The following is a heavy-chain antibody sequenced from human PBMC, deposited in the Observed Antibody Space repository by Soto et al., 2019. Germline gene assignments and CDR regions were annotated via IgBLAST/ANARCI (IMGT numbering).Heavy chain of an antibody. D-gene: IGHD3-22*01. V-gene: IGHV4-61*08. CDR3: ARDAVDDSSGYYYFDY. J-gene: IGHJ4*02. Sequence: SETLSLTCAVSGGSISSGGYSWSWIRQPPGKGLEWIGYIYYSGSTNYNPSLKSRVTISVDTSKNQFSLKLSSVTAADTAVYYCARDAVDDSSGYYYFDYWGQGTLVTVSS. CDR2: IYYSGST. CDR1: GGSISSGGYS.